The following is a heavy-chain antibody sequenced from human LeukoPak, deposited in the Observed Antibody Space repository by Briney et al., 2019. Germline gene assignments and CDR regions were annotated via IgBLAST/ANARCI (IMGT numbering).Heavy chain of an antibody. CDR1: GFTFSRYS. CDR2: ISSSSSYI. CDR3: AREGQQLVSFDY. D-gene: IGHD6-13*01. Sequence: GGSLRLSCAASGFTFSRYSMNWVRQAPGKGLEWVSSISSSSSYIYYADSVKGRFTISRDNAKNSLYLQMNSLRAEDTAVYYCAREGQQLVSFDYWGQGTLVTVSS. J-gene: IGHJ4*02. V-gene: IGHV3-21*01.